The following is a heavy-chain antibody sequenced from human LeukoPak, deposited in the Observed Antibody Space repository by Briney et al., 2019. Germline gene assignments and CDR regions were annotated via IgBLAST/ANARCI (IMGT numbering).Heavy chain of an antibody. CDR1: GGSISSSSYY. J-gene: IGHJ6*02. CDR2: IYYSGST. Sequence: PSETLSLTCTVSGGSISSSSYYWGWIRQPPGKGLEWIGSIYYSGSTYYNPSLKSRVTISVDTSKNQFSLKLSSVTAADTAVYYCARGRSRGYYYGMDVWGQGTTVTVSS. V-gene: IGHV4-39*01. CDR3: ARGRSRGYYYGMDV. D-gene: IGHD3-10*01.